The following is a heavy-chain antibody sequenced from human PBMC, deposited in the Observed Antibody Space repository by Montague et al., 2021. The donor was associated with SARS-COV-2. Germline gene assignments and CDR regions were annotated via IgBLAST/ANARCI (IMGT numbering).Heavy chain of an antibody. CDR2: ISTSAYTT. CDR1: GFTFSNYD. Sequence: SLRLSCAASGFTFSNYDMNWVRQAPGKGAEWISYISTSAYTTSYAGSVKGRSTISRDNGKNSLYLQMNSLRVEDTAVYYCTRDYRSIVGDGLDIWGQGTKVTVSS. CDR3: TRDYRSIVGDGLDI. J-gene: IGHJ3*02. D-gene: IGHD3-16*02. V-gene: IGHV3-48*03.